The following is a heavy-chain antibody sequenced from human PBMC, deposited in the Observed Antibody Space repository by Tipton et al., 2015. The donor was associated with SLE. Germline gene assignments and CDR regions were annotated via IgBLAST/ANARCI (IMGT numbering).Heavy chain of an antibody. J-gene: IGHJ3*02. D-gene: IGHD1-26*01. Sequence: TLSLTCTVSGGSINNGDYSWSWVRQPPGKGLEWIGYIFHSGSTYNNPSLKSRVTISVDTSENQFSLKLTSVTAADTAVYYCARHEAYSGSSPFDIWGHGTMVTVSS. CDR2: IFHSGST. CDR1: GGSINNGDYS. CDR3: ARHEAYSGSSPFDI. V-gene: IGHV4-30-2*01.